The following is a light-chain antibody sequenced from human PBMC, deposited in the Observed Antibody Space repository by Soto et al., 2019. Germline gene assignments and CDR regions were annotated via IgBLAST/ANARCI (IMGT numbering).Light chain of an antibody. CDR2: DTS. CDR1: QGIGDT. V-gene: IGKV3-20*01. CDR3: HQYGSSPWT. Sequence: EVVMTQSPATLSVSQGEGVTLSCRASQGIGDTLAWYQHKPGQTPRLLIYDTSTRATGVPARFSGSGSGTDFSLTISRLEPEDFAVYYCHQYGSSPWTFGQGTKVDI. J-gene: IGKJ1*01.